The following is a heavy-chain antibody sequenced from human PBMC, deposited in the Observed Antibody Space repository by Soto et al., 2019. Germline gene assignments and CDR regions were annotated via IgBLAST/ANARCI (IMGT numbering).Heavy chain of an antibody. D-gene: IGHD3-16*01. CDR2: IIPIFGTA. CDR1: GGTFSSYA. V-gene: IGHV1-69*12. J-gene: IGHJ6*02. CDR3: ARVEGGLYYYGMDV. Sequence: QVQLVQSGAEVKKPGSSVKVSCKASGGTFSSYAISWVRQAPGQGLEWMGGIIPIFGTANYAQKFQGRVTFNAYEFXSKAYMELSSLRSEDTAVYYCARVEGGLYYYGMDVWGQGTTVTVSS.